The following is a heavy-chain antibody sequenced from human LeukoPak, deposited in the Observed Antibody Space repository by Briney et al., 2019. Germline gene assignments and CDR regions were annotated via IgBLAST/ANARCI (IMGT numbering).Heavy chain of an antibody. CDR2: ISSSGSTI. V-gene: IGHV3-48*04. J-gene: IGHJ4*02. Sequence: GGSLRLSCAASGFTFSSYSMNWVRQAPGKGLEWVSYISSSGSTIYYADSVKGRFTISRDNAKNSLYLQMNSLRAEDTAVYYCARERAYYFDYWGQGTLSPSPQ. CDR1: GFTFSSYS. CDR3: ARERAYYFDY.